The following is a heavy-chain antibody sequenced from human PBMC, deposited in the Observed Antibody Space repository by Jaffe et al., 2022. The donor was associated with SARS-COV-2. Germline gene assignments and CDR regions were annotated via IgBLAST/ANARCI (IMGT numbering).Heavy chain of an antibody. CDR3: ATTPLRFDSLYYYYMDV. V-gene: IGHV3-23*04. Sequence: EVQLVESGGGLVQPGGSLRLSCAASGFTFSSYAMSWVRQAPGKGLEWVSAISGSGGSTYYADSVKGRFTISRDNSKNTLYLQMNSLRAEDTAVYYCATTPLRFDSLYYYYMDVWGKGTTVTVSS. CDR1: GFTFSSYA. CDR2: ISGSGGST. D-gene: IGHD2-21*01. J-gene: IGHJ6*03.